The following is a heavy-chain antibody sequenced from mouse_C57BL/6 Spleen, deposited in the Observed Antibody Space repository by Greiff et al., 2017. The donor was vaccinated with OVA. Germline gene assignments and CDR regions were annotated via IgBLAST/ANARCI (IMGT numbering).Heavy chain of an antibody. V-gene: IGHV5-6*02. Sequence: EVKLEESGGDLVKPGGSLKLSCAASGFTFSSYGMSWVRQTPDQRLEWVATISSGGSYTYYPDSVKGRFTISRDNAKNTLYLQMSSLKSEDTAMYYCARNDYDYDASYWGQGTLVTVSA. D-gene: IGHD2-4*01. CDR3: ARNDYDYDASY. J-gene: IGHJ3*01. CDR2: ISSGGSYT. CDR1: GFTFSSYG.